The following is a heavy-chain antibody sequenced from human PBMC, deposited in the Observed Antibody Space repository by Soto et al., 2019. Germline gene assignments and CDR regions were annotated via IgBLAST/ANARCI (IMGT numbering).Heavy chain of an antibody. CDR1: GGSIDRSNYY. CDR2: TYYNGNA. CDR3: ARHFVTVVIKGWGY. V-gene: IGHV4-39*01. D-gene: IGHD3-10*01. Sequence: SETLSLTCNVSGGSIDRSNYYWDWLRQPPGKGPEWIGTTYYNGNAYYNPSLKSRASMSVDTSKSQFSLKLVSGTAADTAVYYCARHFVTVVIKGWGYWGQGTLITVSS. J-gene: IGHJ4*02.